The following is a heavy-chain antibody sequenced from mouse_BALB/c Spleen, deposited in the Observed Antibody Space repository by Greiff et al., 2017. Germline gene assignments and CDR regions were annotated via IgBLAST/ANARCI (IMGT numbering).Heavy chain of an antibody. D-gene: IGHD4-1*01. CDR1: GYSITSDYA. J-gene: IGHJ2*01. V-gene: IGHV3-2*02. Sequence: EVKVEESGPGLVKPSQSLSLTCTVTGYSITSDYAWNWIRQFPGNKLEWMGYISYSGSTSYNPSLKSRISITRDTSKNQFFLQLNSVTTEDTATYYCARSPLTGPYFDYWGQGTTLTVSS. CDR3: ARSPLTGPYFDY. CDR2: ISYSGST.